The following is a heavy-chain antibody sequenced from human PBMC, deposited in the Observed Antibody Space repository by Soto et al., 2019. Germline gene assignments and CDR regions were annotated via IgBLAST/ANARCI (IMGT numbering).Heavy chain of an antibody. CDR1: GFTFDDYG. CDR3: VRDPRLRVAATPGNNWFDP. Sequence: GSLRLSCAASGFTFDDYGMSWVRQAPGKGLEWVSGINWNGGSTGYADSMKGRFTISRDNAKNSLYLQMNSLRAEDTALYHCVRDPRLRVAATPGNNWFDPWGQGTLVTVSS. D-gene: IGHD2-15*01. V-gene: IGHV3-20*01. CDR2: INWNGGST. J-gene: IGHJ5*02.